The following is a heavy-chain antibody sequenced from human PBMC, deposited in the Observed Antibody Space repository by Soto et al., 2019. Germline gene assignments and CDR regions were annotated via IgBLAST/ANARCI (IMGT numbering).Heavy chain of an antibody. CDR2: IYVTGAV. Sequence: PSETLSLTCAVSGDSVTSNVWWSWVRQPPGKGLEWIGHIYVTGAVDYNPSLRDRITISQDTFERQFSLNLRLVTAADTAVYYCARLRIATNNYKWFDPWGQGTLVTVSS. D-gene: IGHD2-21*01. CDR1: GDSVTSNVW. V-gene: IGHV4-4*02. J-gene: IGHJ5*02. CDR3: ARLRIATNNYKWFDP.